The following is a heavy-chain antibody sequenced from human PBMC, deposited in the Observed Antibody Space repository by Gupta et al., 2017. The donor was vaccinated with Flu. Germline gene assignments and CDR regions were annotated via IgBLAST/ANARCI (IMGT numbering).Heavy chain of an antibody. J-gene: IGHJ3*02. D-gene: IGHD4-17*01. CDR1: GLSLSGSA. CDR2: IRTRHNDYAT. CDR3: TRSDYSAYNDAFDI. Sequence: EVQLVESGGGLVQAGGSVKLSCAASGLSLSGSAIHWVRQPSGKGLEWLGRIRTRHNDYATAYAASVEGRVTISRDDAQNTASLQLDRLETGDTAVYYCTRSDYSAYNDAFDIWGPGTLVTVSS. V-gene: IGHV3-73*01.